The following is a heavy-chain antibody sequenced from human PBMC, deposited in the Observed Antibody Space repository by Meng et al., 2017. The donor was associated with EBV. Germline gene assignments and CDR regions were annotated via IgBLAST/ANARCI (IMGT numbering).Heavy chain of an antibody. Sequence: VQWVQVAGEVKKPGSSVKVSCKTSGGPFRYYAISWVRQAPGQGLEWLGGFLPRLGAPNYAQKFHGRVKITADESTSTHYMDLSSLRSEDTAIYYCASESGRGYTPDYWGQGTLVTVSS. CDR1: GGPFRYYA. D-gene: IGHD3-10*01. V-gene: IGHV1-69*01. J-gene: IGHJ4*02. CDR3: ASESGRGYTPDY. CDR2: FLPRLGAP.